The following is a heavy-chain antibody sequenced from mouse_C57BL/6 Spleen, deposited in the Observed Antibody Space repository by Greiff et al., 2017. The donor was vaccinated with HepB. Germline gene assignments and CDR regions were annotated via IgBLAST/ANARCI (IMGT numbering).Heavy chain of an antibody. CDR3: ERFYDGYYRAMDY. D-gene: IGHD2-3*01. CDR2: IDPSDSET. Sequence: QVQLQQPGAELVRPGSSVKLSCKASGYTFTSYWMHWVKQRPIQGLEWIGNIDPSDSETHYNQKFKDKATLTVDKSSSTAYMQLSSLTSEDSAVYYCERFYDGYYRAMDYWGQGTSVTVSS. J-gene: IGHJ4*01. CDR1: GYTFTSYW. V-gene: IGHV1-52*01.